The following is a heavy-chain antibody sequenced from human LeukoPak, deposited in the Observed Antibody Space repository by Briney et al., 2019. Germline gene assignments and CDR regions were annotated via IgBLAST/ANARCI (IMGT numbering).Heavy chain of an antibody. CDR2: INPDGSSP. CDR3: AKDRNRAFDI. J-gene: IGHJ3*02. CDR1: GFSLSTYW. V-gene: IGHV3-74*01. Sequence: GGSLRLSCAASGFSLSTYWMHWVRQAPGKGLVWVSRINPDGSSPNYADSVKGRFTISRDNSKNTLYLQMNSLRAEDTAVYYCAKDRNRAFDIWGQGTMVTVSS.